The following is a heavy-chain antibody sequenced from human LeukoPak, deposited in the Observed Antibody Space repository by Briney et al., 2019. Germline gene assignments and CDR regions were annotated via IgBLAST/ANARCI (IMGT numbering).Heavy chain of an antibody. CDR2: IYTSGST. V-gene: IGHV4-4*07. J-gene: IGHJ4*02. Sequence: SETLSLTCSVSGGSMTRYYWSWIRQPAGKGLEWIGRIYTSGSTNYNPSLKSRVTISGDTSKNQFSLRLSSVTAADTAMYYCAKSGGYGLIDYWGQGTLVTVSS. CDR3: AKSGGYGLIDY. D-gene: IGHD1-26*01. CDR1: GGSMTRYY.